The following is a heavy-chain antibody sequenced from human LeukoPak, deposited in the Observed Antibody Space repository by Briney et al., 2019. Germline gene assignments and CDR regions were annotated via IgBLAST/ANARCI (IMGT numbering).Heavy chain of an antibody. CDR2: IYYSGRA. CDR1: GASITNTNYY. V-gene: IGHV4-39*01. Sequence: SETLSLTCTVSGASITNTNYYWGWIRQPPGKGLEWIATIYYSGRASYNPSLKSRLATSVDTSKNQFSLKLNSVTAADTAVYYCTRRSPGTMFESRGQETLVTVSS. CDR3: TRRSPGTMFES. J-gene: IGHJ4*02. D-gene: IGHD3-10*01.